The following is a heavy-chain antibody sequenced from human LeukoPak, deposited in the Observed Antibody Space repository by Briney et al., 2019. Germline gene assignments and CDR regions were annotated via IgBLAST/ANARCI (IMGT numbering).Heavy chain of an antibody. CDR3: ARDGCGGECLDY. D-gene: IGHD2-21*01. V-gene: IGHV1-69*13. CDR1: GGTFSSYA. J-gene: IGHJ4*02. Sequence: SVTVSCKASGGTFSSYAISWVRQAPGQGLEWMGGIIPIVGTANYAQKFQGRVTITADESTSTAYMELSSLRSEDTAVYYCARDGCGGECLDYWGQRTLVTVSS. CDR2: IIPIVGTA.